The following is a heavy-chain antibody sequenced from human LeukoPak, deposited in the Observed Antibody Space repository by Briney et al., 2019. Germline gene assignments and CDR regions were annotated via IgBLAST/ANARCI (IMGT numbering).Heavy chain of an antibody. CDR1: GFTFSSYA. D-gene: IGHD3-22*01. Sequence: PGGSLRLSCAASGFTFSSYAMHWVRQAPGKGLEYVSAISSNGGSTYYANSVKGRFTISRDNSKNTLYLQMGSLRAEDMAVYYCARGGRRAMIRTNFDYWGQGTLVTVSS. CDR2: ISSNGGST. CDR3: ARGGRRAMIRTNFDY. J-gene: IGHJ4*02. V-gene: IGHV3-64*01.